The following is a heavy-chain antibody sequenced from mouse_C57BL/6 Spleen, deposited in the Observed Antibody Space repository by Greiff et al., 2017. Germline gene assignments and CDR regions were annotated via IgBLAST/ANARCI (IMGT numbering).Heavy chain of an antibody. Sequence: EVKLMESGGGLVKPGGSLKLSCAASGFTFSSYAMSWVRQTPEKRLEWVATISDGGSYTYYPDNVKGRFTFSRDNAKNTLYLQMRHLKSEDTAMYYCARGDITTVVAYYYAMDYGGQGTSVTVSS. CDR1: GFTFSSYA. D-gene: IGHD1-1*01. J-gene: IGHJ4*01. V-gene: IGHV5-4*03. CDR3: ARGDITTVVAYYYAMDY. CDR2: ISDGGSYT.